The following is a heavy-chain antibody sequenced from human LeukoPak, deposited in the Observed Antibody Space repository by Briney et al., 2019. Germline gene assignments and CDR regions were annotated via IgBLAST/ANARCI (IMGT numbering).Heavy chain of an antibody. CDR2: VNRDGSET. J-gene: IGHJ6*02. CDR3: ARNNGMDV. CDR1: GIALSSDC. V-gene: IGHV3-7*03. Sequence: PGGSVRLSCAASGIALSSDCMTWVRQVPGRGPEWVANVNRDGSETYYLDSVKGRFTISKDNAKNSLYLQMNSLRAEDTALYHCARNNGMDVWGQGTTVIVSS.